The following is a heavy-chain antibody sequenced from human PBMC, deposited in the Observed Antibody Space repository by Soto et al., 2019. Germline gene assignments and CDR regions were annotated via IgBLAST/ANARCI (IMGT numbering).Heavy chain of an antibody. V-gene: IGHV4-59*01. CDR1: GGSISSYY. J-gene: IGHJ4*02. CDR3: ARAYNWNDGSFDY. D-gene: IGHD1-20*01. Sequence: PSETLSLTCTVPGGSISSYYWSWIRQPPGKGLEWIGYIYYSGSTNYNPSLKSRVTISVDTSKNQFSLKLSSVTAADTAVYYCARAYNWNDGSFDYWGQGTLGTVSS. CDR2: IYYSGST.